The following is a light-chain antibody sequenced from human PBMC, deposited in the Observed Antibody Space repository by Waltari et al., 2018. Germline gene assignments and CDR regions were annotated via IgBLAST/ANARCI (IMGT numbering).Light chain of an antibody. Sequence: EFVLTQSPATLSLSPGKRATPSCRASQNIGVYLGGYQRRCGQAPRLLIYHSSARAIGIPVRFCGSGSGTDFTLTISSLEPEDFAVYYCQYRSNGPPIAFGQGTRREIK. V-gene: IGKV3-11*01. CDR3: QYRSNGPPIA. J-gene: IGKJ5*01. CDR2: HSS. CDR1: QNIGVY.